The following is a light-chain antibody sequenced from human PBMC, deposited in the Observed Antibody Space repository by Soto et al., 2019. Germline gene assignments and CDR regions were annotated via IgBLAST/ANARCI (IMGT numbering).Light chain of an antibody. J-gene: IGKJ2*01. CDR2: GAS. CDR1: QSVSSSY. Sequence: EIVLTQSPGTLSLSPGERATLSCRASQSVSSSYLAWYQQKAGQAPRLLIYGASTRATGIPDRFSGSGSGKDFTLNISRLEPADFAVYYCQQYVRSSYTFGQGTRLEI. CDR3: QQYVRSSYT. V-gene: IGKV3-20*01.